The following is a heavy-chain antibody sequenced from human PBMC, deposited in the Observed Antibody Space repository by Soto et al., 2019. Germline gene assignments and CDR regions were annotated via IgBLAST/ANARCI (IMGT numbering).Heavy chain of an antibody. CDR1: GDSISRGTYS. V-gene: IGHV4-30-2*01. CDR2: IYQSGST. CDR3: ARGSVVRGLPYYYGMDV. J-gene: IGHJ6*02. D-gene: IGHD3-10*01. Sequence: QLQLQESGSGLVKPSQTLSLTCAVSGDSISRGTYSWTWIRQPPGKGLEWIGYIYQSGSTHYNPSLKRRVTMSVDRSKNLFSLNLSSVTAADTAVYYCARGSVVRGLPYYYGMDVWGQGTPVTVS.